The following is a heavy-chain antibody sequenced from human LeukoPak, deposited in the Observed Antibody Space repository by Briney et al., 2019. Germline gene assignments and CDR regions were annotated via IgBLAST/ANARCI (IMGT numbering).Heavy chain of an antibody. D-gene: IGHD3-22*01. Sequence: SETLSLTCTVSGGSISSYYWSWIRQPPGKGLEWIGYIFYSGSTNYNPSLKSRVTISVDTSKNQFSLKLSSVTAADTAVYYCARLGPGYYYFDYWGQGTLVTVSS. CDR3: ARLGPGYYYFDY. V-gene: IGHV4-59*08. CDR1: GGSISSYY. J-gene: IGHJ4*02. CDR2: IFYSGST.